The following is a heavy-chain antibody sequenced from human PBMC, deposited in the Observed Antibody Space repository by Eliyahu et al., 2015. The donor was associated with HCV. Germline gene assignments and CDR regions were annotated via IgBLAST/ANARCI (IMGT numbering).Heavy chain of an antibody. CDR3: TTVGSGYDWNYYYYYMDV. J-gene: IGHJ6*03. D-gene: IGHD5-12*01. V-gene: IGHV3-15*01. CDR1: GFXFSTTW. CDR2: IKGNSDGETT. Sequence: VQLAESGXGLIKPGGSLRLSCATSGFXFSTTWMAWXRQAPGKGLEWIGRIKGNSDGETTDLATPMKGRFTISRDDSKNTVFLQMNSLKTEDTAVYYCTTVGSGYDWNYYYYYMDVWGKGTTVIVSS.